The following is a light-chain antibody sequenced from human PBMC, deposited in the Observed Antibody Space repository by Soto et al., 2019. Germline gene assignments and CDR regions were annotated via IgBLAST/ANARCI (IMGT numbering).Light chain of an antibody. CDR1: NIGSKS. CDR2: YDS. CDR3: QVWDSSSDHPYWV. J-gene: IGLJ3*02. Sequence: SYELTQPPSVSVAPGKTARITCGGTNIGSKSVHWYQQKPGQAPVLVIYYDSDRPSGIPERFSGSNSGNTATLTISRVEAGDEADYYCQVWDSSSDHPYWVFGGGTKLTVL. V-gene: IGLV3-21*04.